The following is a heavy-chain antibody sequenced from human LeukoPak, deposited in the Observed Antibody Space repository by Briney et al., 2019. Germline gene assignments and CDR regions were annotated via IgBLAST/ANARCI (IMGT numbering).Heavy chain of an antibody. V-gene: IGHV3-23*01. CDR2: ISGSGGST. D-gene: IGHD6-13*01. Sequence: PGGSLRLSCAASGFTFSSYAMSWVRQAPGKGLEWVSAISGSGGSTYYADSVKGRFTISRDNSKNTLYLQMNSLRAEDTAVYYCAKVNGEIAAAGWGYFQHWGQGTLVTVSS. CDR3: AKVNGEIAAAGWGYFQH. J-gene: IGHJ1*01. CDR1: GFTFSSYA.